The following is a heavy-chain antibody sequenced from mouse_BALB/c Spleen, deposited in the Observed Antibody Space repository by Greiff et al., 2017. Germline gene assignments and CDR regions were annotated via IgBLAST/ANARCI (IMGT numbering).Heavy chain of an antibody. CDR1: GFTFSSYA. CDR3: AREGTTVVATDY. D-gene: IGHD1-1*01. Sequence: EVMLVESGGGLVKPGGSLKLSCAASGFTFSSYAMSWVRQTPEKRLEWVASISSGGSTYYPDSVKGRFTISRDNARNILYLQMSSLRSEDTAMYYCAREGTTVVATDYWGQGTTLTVSS. V-gene: IGHV5-6-5*01. J-gene: IGHJ2*01. CDR2: ISSGGST.